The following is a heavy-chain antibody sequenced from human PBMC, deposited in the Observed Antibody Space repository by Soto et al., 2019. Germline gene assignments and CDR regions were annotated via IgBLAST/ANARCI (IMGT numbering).Heavy chain of an antibody. Sequence: PGGSLRLSCAASGFTFSSYAMNWVRQAPGKGLEWDSAISGSGGSTYYADFVKGRFTISRDNSKNTLYLQINSLRAEDTAVYYCAKDGLRVKKPDYFDYWGQGTLVNVSS. CDR3: AKDGLRVKKPDYFDY. J-gene: IGHJ4*02. D-gene: IGHD3-10*01. CDR2: ISGSGGST. V-gene: IGHV3-23*01. CDR1: GFTFSSYA.